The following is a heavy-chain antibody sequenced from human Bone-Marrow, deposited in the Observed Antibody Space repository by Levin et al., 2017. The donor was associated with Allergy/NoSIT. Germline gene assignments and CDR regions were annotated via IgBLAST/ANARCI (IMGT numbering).Heavy chain of an antibody. J-gene: IGHJ5*02. CDR1: GDSISSGSYY. Sequence: SQTLSLTCIVSGDSISSGSYYWSWIRQPAGKGLEWIGRISTSGRTNYNPSLKSRVTILVDTSKNQFSLKLTSVTAADTAVYYCARRPYSAGFDPWGQGTLVNVSS. D-gene: IGHD2-21*01. V-gene: IGHV4-61*02. CDR3: ARRPYSAGFDP. CDR2: ISTSGRT.